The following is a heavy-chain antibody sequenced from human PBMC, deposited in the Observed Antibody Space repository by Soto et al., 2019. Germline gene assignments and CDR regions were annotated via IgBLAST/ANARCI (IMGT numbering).Heavy chain of an antibody. V-gene: IGHV1-8*01. CDR1: GYTFTSYD. CDR2: MNPNSGNT. Sequence: QVQLVQSGAEVKKPGASVKVSCKASGYTFTSYDINWVRQATGQGLEWMGWMNPNSGNTGYAQKFQGRVTMTRNTSISTAYMELTSMRSEDTAVYYCARGLWQSGWFDPWGQGTLVTVSS. CDR3: ARGLWQSGWFDP. J-gene: IGHJ5*02. D-gene: IGHD6-19*01.